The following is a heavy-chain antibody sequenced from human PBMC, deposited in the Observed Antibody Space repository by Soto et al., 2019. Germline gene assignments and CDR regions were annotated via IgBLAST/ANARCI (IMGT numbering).Heavy chain of an antibody. J-gene: IGHJ5*02. CDR3: ARAVYCSSTSCYTPRHNWFDP. CDR1: SGSISSSNW. V-gene: IGHV4-4*02. Sequence: SETLSLTCAVSSGSISSSNWWSWVRQPPGKGLEWIGEIYHSGSTNYNPSLKSRVTISVDKSKNQFSLKLSSVTAADTAVYYCARAVYCSSTSCYTPRHNWFDPWGQGTLVTVSS. CDR2: IYHSGST. D-gene: IGHD2-2*02.